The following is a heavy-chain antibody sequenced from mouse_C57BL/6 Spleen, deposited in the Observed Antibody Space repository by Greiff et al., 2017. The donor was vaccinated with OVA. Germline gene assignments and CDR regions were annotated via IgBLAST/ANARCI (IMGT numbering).Heavy chain of an antibody. CDR2: IYPSDSYT. CDR1: GYTFTSSW. CDR3: ARWDDGYSRWFAD. Sequence: VQLQQPGAELVRPGTSVKFSCKASGYTFTSSWMHWVKQRPGQGLEWIGLIYPSDSYTNYNRKFKGKATLTVDTSSSTAYMQLSRLTSEDSAVYDCARWDDGYSRWFADWGQGTLVTVAA. J-gene: IGHJ3*01. D-gene: IGHD2-3*01. V-gene: IGHV1-59*01.